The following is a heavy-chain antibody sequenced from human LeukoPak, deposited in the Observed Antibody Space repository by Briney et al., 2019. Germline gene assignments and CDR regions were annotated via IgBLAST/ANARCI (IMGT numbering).Heavy chain of an antibody. CDR2: ISAYNGNT. Sequence: ASVKVSCKASGYTFTSYGISWVRQAPGQGLEWMGWISAYNGNTNHAQKLQGRVTMTTDTSTSTAYMELRSLRSDDTAVYYCARDVGPRPPKTGRVDYWGQGTLVTVSS. J-gene: IGHJ4*02. CDR3: ARDVGPRPPKTGRVDY. D-gene: IGHD1-1*01. CDR1: GYTFTSYG. V-gene: IGHV1-18*01.